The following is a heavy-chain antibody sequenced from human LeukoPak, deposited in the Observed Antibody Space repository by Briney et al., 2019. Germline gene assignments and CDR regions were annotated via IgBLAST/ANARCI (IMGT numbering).Heavy chain of an antibody. CDR3: ARVPLRFWSGYYFDY. D-gene: IGHD3-3*01. CDR2: INHSGST. CDR1: GGSFSGYY. V-gene: IGHV4-34*01. Sequence: SETLSLTCAVYGGSFSGYYWSWIRQPPGKGLEWIGEINHSGSTNYNPSLKSRVTISVDTSKNQFSLKLSSVTAADTAVYYCARVPLRFWSGYYFDYWGQGTLVTVSS. J-gene: IGHJ4*02.